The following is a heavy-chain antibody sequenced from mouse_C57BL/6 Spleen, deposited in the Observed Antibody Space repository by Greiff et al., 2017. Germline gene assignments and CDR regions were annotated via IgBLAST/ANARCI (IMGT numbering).Heavy chain of an antibody. CDR1: GYTFTNYW. CDR2: IYPGGGYT. V-gene: IGHV1-63*01. Sequence: VQLQESGAELVRPGTSVKMSCKASGYTFTNYWIGWAKQRPGHGLEWIGDIYPGGGYTNYNEKFKGKATLTADKSSSTAYMQFSSLTSEDSAIYYCARKGGRGDYFDYWGQGTTLTVSS. CDR3: ARKGGRGDYFDY. D-gene: IGHD3-1*01. J-gene: IGHJ2*01.